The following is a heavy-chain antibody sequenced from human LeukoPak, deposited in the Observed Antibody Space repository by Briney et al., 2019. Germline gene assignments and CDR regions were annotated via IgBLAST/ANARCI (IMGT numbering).Heavy chain of an antibody. D-gene: IGHD1-26*01. CDR1: GGSISSSSYY. CDR3: ASRDSGSPTYGFDY. Sequence: SETLSLTCTVSGGSISSSSYYWGWIRQPPGKGLEWIGSIYYSGSTYYNPSLKSRVTISVDTSKNQFSLKLSSVTAADTAVYYCASRDSGSPTYGFDYWGQGTLVTVSS. CDR2: IYYSGST. V-gene: IGHV4-39*01. J-gene: IGHJ4*02.